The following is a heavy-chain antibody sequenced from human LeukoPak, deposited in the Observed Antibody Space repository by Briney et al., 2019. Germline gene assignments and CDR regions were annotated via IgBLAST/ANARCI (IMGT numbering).Heavy chain of an antibody. CDR2: ISYSGSA. CDR1: GGSISSSGPY. D-gene: IGHD3-10*01. Sequence: SETLSLTCSVSGGSISSSGPYWDWVRQPPGQGLEWIGTISYSGSADYNPSLSSRVTMSVDTSKNQYSLMLRSVTAADTAIYYRARRAAFSDTWFHTFDLWGRGTTVAVSS. V-gene: IGHV4-39*01. CDR3: ARRAAFSDTWFHTFDL. J-gene: IGHJ3*01.